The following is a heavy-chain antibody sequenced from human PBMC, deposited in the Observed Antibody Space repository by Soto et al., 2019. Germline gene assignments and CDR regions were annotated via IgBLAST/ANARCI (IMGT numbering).Heavy chain of an antibody. D-gene: IGHD5-12*01. V-gene: IGHV3-21*02. CDR3: ARECVETVTSITIPSDY. CDR1: GFTFSRCD. J-gene: IGHJ4*02. CDR2: ISSSASYI. Sequence: EVQLLQSGGGLVKPGGSLRLSCATSGFTFSRCDMNWVRQAPGKGLEWVSFISSSASYISYADSVKGRFTISRDNSKKSLYLQMNSLRADDTAVYYCARECVETVTSITIPSDYWGQAALVTVSS.